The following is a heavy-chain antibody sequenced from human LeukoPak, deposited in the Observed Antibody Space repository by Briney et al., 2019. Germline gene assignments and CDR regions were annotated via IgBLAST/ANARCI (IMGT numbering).Heavy chain of an antibody. D-gene: IGHD4-11*01. Sequence: GGSLRLSCAASGFTFSSFEMNWVRQAPGKGLEWVAVIWYDGSVKYYADSVKGRFTISRDNSQNTLYLQMNSLRAEDTAVYYCARDYSNSNNWFDPWGQGTLVAVSS. CDR3: ARDYSNSNNWFDP. V-gene: IGHV3-33*08. CDR1: GFTFSSFE. J-gene: IGHJ5*02. CDR2: IWYDGSVK.